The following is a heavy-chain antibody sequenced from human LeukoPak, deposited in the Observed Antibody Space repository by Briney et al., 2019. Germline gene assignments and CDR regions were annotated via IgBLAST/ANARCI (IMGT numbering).Heavy chain of an antibody. D-gene: IGHD4-17*01. CDR2: FDPEDGET. J-gene: IGHJ5*02. V-gene: IGHV1-24*01. CDR1: GYTLTELS. Sequence: GASVKVSCKVSGYTLTELSMHWVRQAPGKGLEWMGGFDPEDGETIYAQKFQGRVTMTEDTSTDTAYMELSSLRSEDTAVYYCATRGWGYGDYRWFDPWGQGTLVTVSS. CDR3: ATRGWGYGDYRWFDP.